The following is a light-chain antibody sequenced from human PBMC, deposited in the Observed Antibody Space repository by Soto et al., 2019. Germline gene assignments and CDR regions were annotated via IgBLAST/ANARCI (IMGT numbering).Light chain of an antibody. CDR1: QSVSSTY. CDR2: GAS. J-gene: IGKJ1*01. V-gene: IGKV3-20*01. CDR3: QQYGSTQST. Sequence: TQSPGTLSLSPLERSTLSCRASQSVSSTYLAWYQHKPGQAPRLLIYGASSRATGIPDRFSGSGSGTDFTLTISRLEPEDFAVYYCQQYGSTQSTFGQGTKV.